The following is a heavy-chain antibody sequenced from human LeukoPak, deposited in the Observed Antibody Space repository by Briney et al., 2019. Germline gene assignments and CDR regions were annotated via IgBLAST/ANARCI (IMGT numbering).Heavy chain of an antibody. D-gene: IGHD2-2*01. CDR2: ISSSGSTI. J-gene: IGHJ6*03. Sequence: PGGSLRLSCAASGFPFSDYYMSWIRQAPGKGLEWVSSISSSGSTIYYADSVKGRFTISRDNAKNSLYLQMNSLRAEDTAVYYCAREIGSTSWNNYYYYMDVWGKGTTVTVSS. CDR1: GFPFSDYY. V-gene: IGHV3-11*04. CDR3: AREIGSTSWNNYYYYMDV.